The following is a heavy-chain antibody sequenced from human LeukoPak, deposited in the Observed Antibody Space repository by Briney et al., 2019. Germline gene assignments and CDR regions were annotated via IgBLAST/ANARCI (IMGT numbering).Heavy chain of an antibody. CDR3: ARPDKYGSGSYDY. CDR1: GFTFSSYD. J-gene: IGHJ4*02. CDR2: ICTAGDT. Sequence: GGSLRLSCAASGFTFSSYDKHWVRHATGKGLEWVSAICTAGDTYYPSSVKGRFTISRENAKNSLYLQMNSLRAGDTAVYYCARPDKYGSGSYDYWGQGTLVTVSS. V-gene: IGHV3-13*01. D-gene: IGHD3-10*01.